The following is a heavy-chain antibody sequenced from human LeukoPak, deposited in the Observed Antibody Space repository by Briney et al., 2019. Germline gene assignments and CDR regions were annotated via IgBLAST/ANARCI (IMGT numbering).Heavy chain of an antibody. D-gene: IGHD3-9*01. V-gene: IGHV4-34*01. CDR3: ARGGVKLRYFDWLLAFDY. CDR2: INHSGST. CDR1: GGSFSGYY. Sequence: SETLSLTCAVYGGSFSGYYWSWIRQPPGKGLEWIGEINHSGSTNYNPSLKSRVTISVDTSKNQFSLKLSSVTAADTAVYYCARGGVKLRYFDWLLAFDYWGQGTLVTVSS. J-gene: IGHJ4*02.